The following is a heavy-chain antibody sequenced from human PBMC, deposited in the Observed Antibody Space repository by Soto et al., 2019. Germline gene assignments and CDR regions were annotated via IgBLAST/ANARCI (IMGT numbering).Heavy chain of an antibody. CDR1: GGSISSGDYY. Sequence: PSETLSLTCTVSGGSISSGDYYWSWIRQPPGKGLEWIGYIYYSGSTYYNPSLKSRVTISVDTSKNQFSLKLSSVTAADTAVYYCARSQSTVTYRYYYYGMDVWGQWTTVTVSS. D-gene: IGHD4-17*01. V-gene: IGHV4-30-4*01. CDR3: ARSQSTVTYRYYYYGMDV. J-gene: IGHJ6*02. CDR2: IYYSGST.